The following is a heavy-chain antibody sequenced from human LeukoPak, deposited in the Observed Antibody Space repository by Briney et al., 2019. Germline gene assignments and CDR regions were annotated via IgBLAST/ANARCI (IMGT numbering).Heavy chain of an antibody. CDR3: ATYLRYYDSSGLYYYYGMDV. J-gene: IGHJ6*02. CDR2: FDPEDGET. Sequence: ASVKVSCKVSGYTLTQLSMHWVRQAPGKGREWMGGFDPEDGETIYAQKFQGRVTMTENTSTDTAYMELSSLRSEDTAVYYCATYLRYYDSSGLYYYYGMDVWGQGTTVTVSS. CDR1: GYTLTQLS. V-gene: IGHV1-24*01. D-gene: IGHD3-22*01.